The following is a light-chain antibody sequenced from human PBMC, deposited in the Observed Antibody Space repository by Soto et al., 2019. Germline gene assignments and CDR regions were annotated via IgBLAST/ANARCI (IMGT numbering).Light chain of an antibody. CDR3: TSSAGIYHYLV. CDR1: SSDVGGYNY. Sequence: QSALTQPASVSGSPGQSIAISCTGTSSDVGGYNYVSWYQQHPGKAPKLVIYAVTNRPSGVSDRFSGSKSGNTASLTISGLQAEDEADYYCTSSAGIYHYLVFGGGTKLTVL. CDR2: AVT. J-gene: IGLJ3*02. V-gene: IGLV2-14*01.